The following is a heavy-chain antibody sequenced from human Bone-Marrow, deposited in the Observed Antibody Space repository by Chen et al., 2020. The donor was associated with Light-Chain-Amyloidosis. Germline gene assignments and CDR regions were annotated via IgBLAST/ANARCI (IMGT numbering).Heavy chain of an antibody. J-gene: IGHJ4*02. V-gene: IGHV5-51*01. CDR3: ARRRDGYNFDY. D-gene: IGHD5-12*01. CDR2: IYPDDSDA. CDR1: GYTFPNYW. Sequence: VKKPGESLKISCKGSGYTFPNYWIGWVRQMPVKGLEWMGVIYPDDSDARYSPSFEGQVTISADKSITTAYLQWRSVKASDTAMYYCARRRDGYNFDYWGQGTLVTVSS.